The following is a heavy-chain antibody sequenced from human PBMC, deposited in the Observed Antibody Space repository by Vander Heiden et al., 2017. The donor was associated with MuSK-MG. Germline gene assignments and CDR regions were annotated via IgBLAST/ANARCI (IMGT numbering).Heavy chain of an antibody. J-gene: IGHJ4*02. V-gene: IGHV4-59*01. D-gene: IGHD2-8*01. CDR3: ARKYCTNGVCYIDY. CDR2: IYYSGST. CDR1: GCSIRSYY. Sequence: VQLQASGPGLVKPSETLSLTCTVSGCSIRSYYWSWIRQPPGKGLEWIGYIYYSGSTNYNPSLKSRVTISVDTSKNQFSLKLSSVTAADTAVYYCARKYCTNGVCYIDYWGQGTLVTVAS.